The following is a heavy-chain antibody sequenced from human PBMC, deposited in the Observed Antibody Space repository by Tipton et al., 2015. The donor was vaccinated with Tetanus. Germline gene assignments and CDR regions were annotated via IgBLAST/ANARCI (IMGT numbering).Heavy chain of an antibody. CDR3: AKGLGFYGMDV. CDR2: ITWNSGSI. D-gene: IGHD3-3*01. V-gene: IGHV3-9*01. CDR1: GFTFDDYG. J-gene: IGHJ6*02. Sequence: SLRLSCAASGFTFDDYGMHWVRQVPGKGLEWVSGITWNSGSIGYADSVKGRFTISRDNAKNSLYLQMNSLRAEDTALYYCAKGLGFYGMDVWGQGTTVIVSS.